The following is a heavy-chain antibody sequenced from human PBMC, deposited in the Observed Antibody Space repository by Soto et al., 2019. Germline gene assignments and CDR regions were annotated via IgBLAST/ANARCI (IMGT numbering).Heavy chain of an antibody. D-gene: IGHD3-9*01. CDR3: AKSLYDMLTGYYYYYGMDV. CDR2: ISGSGGST. Sequence: GGSLRLSCAASGFTFSSYAMSWVRQAPGKGLEWVSAISGSGGSTYYADSVKGRFTISRDNSKNTLYLQMNSLRAEDTAVYYCAKSLYDMLTGYYYYYGMDVWGQGTTVTVSS. CDR1: GFTFSSYA. J-gene: IGHJ6*02. V-gene: IGHV3-23*01.